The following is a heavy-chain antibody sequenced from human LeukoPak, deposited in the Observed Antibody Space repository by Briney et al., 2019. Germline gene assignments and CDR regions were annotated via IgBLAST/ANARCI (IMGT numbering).Heavy chain of an antibody. CDR3: ARDGRYNNGWNNIDY. Sequence: GGSLRLSCGASGFIFSNYTMNWVRQAPGKGLEWVSSISSRGSYTYFAESVKGRFTISRDNAKNSLYLQMTSLRAEDTAVYYCARDGRYNNGWNNIDYWGQGTLVTVSS. CDR1: GFIFSNYT. CDR2: ISSRGSYT. V-gene: IGHV3-21*01. D-gene: IGHD6-19*01. J-gene: IGHJ4*02.